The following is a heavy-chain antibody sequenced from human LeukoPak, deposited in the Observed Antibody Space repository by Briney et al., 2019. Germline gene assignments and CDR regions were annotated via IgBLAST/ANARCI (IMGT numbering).Heavy chain of an antibody. V-gene: IGHV4-34*01. Sequence: SETLSLTCAVYGGSFSGYYWSWIRQPPGKGLEWIGEINHSGSTNYNPSLKSRVTISVDTSKNQFSLKLSSVTAADTAVYYCARYSSTSCYKRKACWFDPWGQGTLVTVSS. CDR2: INHSGST. CDR3: ARYSSTSCYKRKACWFDP. J-gene: IGHJ5*02. D-gene: IGHD2-2*02. CDR1: GGSFSGYY.